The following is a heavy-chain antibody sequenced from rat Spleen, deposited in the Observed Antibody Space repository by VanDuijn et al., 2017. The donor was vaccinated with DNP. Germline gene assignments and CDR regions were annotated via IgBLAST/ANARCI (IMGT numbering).Heavy chain of an antibody. Sequence: EVQVVESGGGLVQPGRSLKLSCAASGFTFSNYYMAWVRQAPKKGLEWVATISTSGGRTYYPDSVKGRFTFSRDNAKSTLYLQMDSLRSEDTATYYCATQGQLGITWFAYWGQGTLVTVSS. J-gene: IGHJ3*01. V-gene: IGHV5-25*01. CDR1: GFTFSNYY. CDR3: ATQGQLGITWFAY. D-gene: IGHD1-10*01. CDR2: ISTSGGRT.